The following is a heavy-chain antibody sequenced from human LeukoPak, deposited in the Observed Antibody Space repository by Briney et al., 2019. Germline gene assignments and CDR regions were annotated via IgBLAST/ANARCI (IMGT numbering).Heavy chain of an antibody. V-gene: IGHV1-69*13. Sequence: SVKVSCKASGGTFSSYAISWMRQAPGQGLEWMGGIIPIFGTANYAQKFQGRVTITADESTSTAYMELSSLRSEDTAVYYCASYQWLGAPVDYWGQGTLVTVSS. CDR3: ASYQWLGAPVDY. CDR2: IIPIFGTA. CDR1: GGTFSSYA. D-gene: IGHD6-19*01. J-gene: IGHJ4*02.